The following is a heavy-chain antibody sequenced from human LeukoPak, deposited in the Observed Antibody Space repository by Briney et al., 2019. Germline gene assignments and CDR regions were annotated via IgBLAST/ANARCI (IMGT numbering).Heavy chain of an antibody. CDR3: AKDRGYCTNGVCPLFDY. V-gene: IGHV3-23*01. D-gene: IGHD2-8*01. Sequence: GGSLRLSCAASGFTFSSYAMSWVRQAPGKGVEWVSAISGSGGSTYYADSVKGRFTISRDNSKNTLYLEMNSLRAEDTAVYYCAKDRGYCTNGVCPLFDYWGQGTLVTVSS. CDR2: ISGSGGST. CDR1: GFTFSSYA. J-gene: IGHJ4*02.